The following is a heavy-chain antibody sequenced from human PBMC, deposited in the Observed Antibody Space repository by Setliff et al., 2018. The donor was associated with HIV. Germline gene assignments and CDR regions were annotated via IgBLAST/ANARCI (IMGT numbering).Heavy chain of an antibody. CDR1: GGSISSSSDY. V-gene: IGHV4-39*07. CDR2: TYHSGTT. J-gene: IGHJ6*03. D-gene: IGHD3-22*01. Sequence: PSETLSLTCTVSGGSISSSSDYWGWIRQPPEKGLEWTGSTYHSGTTYYNPPLKSRVTISVDTSKNQFSLKLRSVTAADTALYYCARETYYYDNPQYYYYYMDVWGKGTTVTVSS. CDR3: ARETYYYDNPQYYYYYMDV.